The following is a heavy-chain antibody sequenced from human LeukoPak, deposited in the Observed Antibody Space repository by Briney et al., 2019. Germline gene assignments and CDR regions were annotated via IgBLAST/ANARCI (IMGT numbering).Heavy chain of an antibody. J-gene: IGHJ3*02. CDR1: GYTFTGYY. Sequence: GASVKVSCKASGYTFTGYYMHWVRQAPGQGLEWMGRINPNSGGINYAQKFQGRITMTRDTSISTAYMELSRLRSDDTAVYYCARSITGGAFDTWGQGTMVTVSS. CDR2: INPNSGGI. CDR3: ARSITGGAFDT. D-gene: IGHD1-14*01. V-gene: IGHV1-2*06.